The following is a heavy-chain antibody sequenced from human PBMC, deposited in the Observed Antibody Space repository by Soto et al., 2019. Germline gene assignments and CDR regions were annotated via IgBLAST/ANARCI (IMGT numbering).Heavy chain of an antibody. CDR3: ARGSYYYDPRERGAEYFQH. V-gene: IGHV3-48*01. Sequence: PGGSLRLSCTASGFTFSSSSMNWVRQAPGKGLEWVSYISSSSSAIYYTDSVKGRFTISRDNAKNSLYLQMNSLRAEDTAVYYCARGSYYYDPRERGAEYFQHWGQGTQVTVSS. D-gene: IGHD3-22*01. J-gene: IGHJ1*01. CDR1: GFTFSSSS. CDR2: ISSSSSAI.